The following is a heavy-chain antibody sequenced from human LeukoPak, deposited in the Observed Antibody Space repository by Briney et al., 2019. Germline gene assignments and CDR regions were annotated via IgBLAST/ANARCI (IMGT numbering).Heavy chain of an antibody. Sequence: SETLSLTCTVSGGSISSYYWSWIRQPPGKGLEWIEYIYYSGSTNYNPSLKSRVTISVDTSKNQFSLKLSSVTAADTAVYYCASTRIDSSGYSHDYWGQGTLVTVSS. V-gene: IGHV4-59*01. CDR1: GGSISSYY. CDR2: IYYSGST. J-gene: IGHJ4*02. CDR3: ASTRIDSSGYSHDY. D-gene: IGHD3-22*01.